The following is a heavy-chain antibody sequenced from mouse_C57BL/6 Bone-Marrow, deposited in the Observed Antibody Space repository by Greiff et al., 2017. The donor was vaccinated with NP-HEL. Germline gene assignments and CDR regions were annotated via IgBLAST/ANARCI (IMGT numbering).Heavy chain of an antibody. CDR3: AREEDYDEGYFDV. Sequence: QVQLQQPGAELVKPGASVKMSCKASGYTFTSYWITWVKQRPGQGLEWIGDIYPGSGSTNYNEKFKSKATLTVDKSSSTAYMQLSSLTSEDSAVYYVAREEDYDEGYFDVWGTGTTVTVSS. CDR1: GYTFTSYW. CDR2: IYPGSGST. D-gene: IGHD2-4*01. V-gene: IGHV1-55*01. J-gene: IGHJ1*03.